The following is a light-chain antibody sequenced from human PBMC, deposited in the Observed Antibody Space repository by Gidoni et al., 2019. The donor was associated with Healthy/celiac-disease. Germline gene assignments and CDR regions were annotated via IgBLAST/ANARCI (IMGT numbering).Light chain of an antibody. Sequence: DPVTITCRASQSISSYLNWYQQKPGKAPKLLIYAASSLQSGVQSRYSGSGSGTYFTLTISSLQPEDFATYYCQQSYSTRYTFGQWTKLEIK. V-gene: IGKV1-39*01. J-gene: IGKJ2*01. CDR3: QQSYSTRYT. CDR2: AAS. CDR1: QSISSY.